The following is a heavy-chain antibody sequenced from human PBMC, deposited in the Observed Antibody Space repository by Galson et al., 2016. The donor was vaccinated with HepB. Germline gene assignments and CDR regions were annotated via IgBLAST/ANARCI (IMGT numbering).Heavy chain of an antibody. CDR2: ISYDGSNE. CDR3: LTSGSGSYYNVDHYYYMDV. Sequence: SLRLSCAVSGFPFSNSGMHWVRQAPGKGLEWVAVISYDGSNEYYTDSVKGRFTISRDNSKNTLYLQMNSLRAEDTAVYYCLTSGSGSYYNVDHYYYMDVWGKGTTVTVSS. J-gene: IGHJ6*03. D-gene: IGHD3-10*01. V-gene: IGHV3-30*03. CDR1: GFPFSNSG.